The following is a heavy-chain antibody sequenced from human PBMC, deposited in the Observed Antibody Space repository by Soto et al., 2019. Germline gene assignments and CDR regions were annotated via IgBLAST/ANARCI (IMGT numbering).Heavy chain of an antibody. Sequence: ASVKVSCKASGYTFTGYYMHWVRQAPGQGLEWMGWINPNSGGTNYAQKFQGRVTMTRDTSISTAYMELSRLRSDDTAVYYCARVEYSSSWYGMDVWGQGTKVTVSS. D-gene: IGHD6-6*01. V-gene: IGHV1-2*02. CDR1: GYTFTGYY. CDR3: ARVEYSSSWYGMDV. CDR2: INPNSGGT. J-gene: IGHJ6*02.